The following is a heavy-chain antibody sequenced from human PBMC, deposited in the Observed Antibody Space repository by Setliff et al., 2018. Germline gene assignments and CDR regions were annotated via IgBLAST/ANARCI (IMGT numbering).Heavy chain of an antibody. CDR2: IYYSGSY. CDR3: ARAISGWYSAYYYYMDV. CDR1: GDSISGNHYY. J-gene: IGHJ6*03. Sequence: PSETLSLTCSVSGDSISGNHYYWCWIRQPPGKGLEWIGTIYYSGSYHSNPSLKSRVTISVDTSKNQFSLKLNSVTAADTAVYYCARAISGWYSAYYYYMDVWGNVTTVTVSS. V-gene: IGHV4-39*01. D-gene: IGHD6-19*01.